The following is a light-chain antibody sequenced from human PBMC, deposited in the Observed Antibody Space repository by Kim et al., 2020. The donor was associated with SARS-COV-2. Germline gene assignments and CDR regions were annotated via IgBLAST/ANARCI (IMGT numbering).Light chain of an antibody. Sequence: VSPAQPAPIPLSGDNLGVKYASWYHHKPGQSPLLLIYQDSKLPSGLPERFSGSNSGNTATLTISGTQAMDEADYYCQAWDSSTAVFGGGTQLTVL. CDR1: NLGVKY. J-gene: IGLJ3*02. CDR2: QDS. CDR3: QAWDSSTAV. V-gene: IGLV3-1*01.